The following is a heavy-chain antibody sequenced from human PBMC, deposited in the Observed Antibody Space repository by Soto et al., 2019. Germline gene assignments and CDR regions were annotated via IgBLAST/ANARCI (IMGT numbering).Heavy chain of an antibody. J-gene: IGHJ4*02. CDR2: TRNKVNSFSA. CDR3: ARDTGGSYDY. CDR1: GFIFSDYY. D-gene: IGHD3-16*01. Sequence: EVQLMESGGGLVQPGGSLRLSCAASGFIFSDYYMDWVRQVPGKGLEWVGRTRNKVNSFSAEYAASVKGRFSIYRDASKDLMCLQMNSLKSDDTAVYYCARDTGGSYDYWGQGALVTVSS. V-gene: IGHV3-72*01.